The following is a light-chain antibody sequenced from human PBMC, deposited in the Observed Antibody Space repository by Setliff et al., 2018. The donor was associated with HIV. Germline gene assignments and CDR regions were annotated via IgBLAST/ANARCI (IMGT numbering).Light chain of an antibody. CDR3: SSYTGSGTFV. V-gene: IGLV2-14*03. J-gene: IGLJ1*01. CDR1: SNDVGGYNY. CDR2: DVS. Sequence: TQPASVSGSPGQSITISCTGTSNDVGGYNYVAWYQEHPGKAPKLMIYDVSNRPSGVSNRFSGSKSGSTASLTISGLLAEDESDYYCSSYTGSGTFVFGGGTKVTVL.